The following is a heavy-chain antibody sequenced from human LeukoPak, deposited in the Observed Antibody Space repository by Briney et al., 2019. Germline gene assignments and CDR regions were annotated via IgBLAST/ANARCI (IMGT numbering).Heavy chain of an antibody. CDR3: ARHVVPAAMYYYYMDV. J-gene: IGHJ6*03. D-gene: IGHD2-2*01. V-gene: IGHV3-53*01. Sequence: PGGSLRLSCAASGFIFSNDYMSWVRQAPGKGLEWVSVIYRGGSTYYADSVKGRFTISRDNSKNTLYLQMNSLRAEDTAVYYCARHVVPAAMYYYYMDVWGKGTTVTVSS. CDR2: IYRGGST. CDR1: GFIFSNDY.